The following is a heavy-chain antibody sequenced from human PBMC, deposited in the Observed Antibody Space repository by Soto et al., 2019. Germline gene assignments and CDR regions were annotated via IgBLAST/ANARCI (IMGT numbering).Heavy chain of an antibody. V-gene: IGHV3-53*01. CDR3: ARGGVGATEDAFDI. D-gene: IGHD1-26*01. Sequence: EVQLVESGGGLIQPGGSLRLSCAASGFTVSSNYMSWVRQAPGKGLEWVSVIYSGGSTYYADSVKGRFTISRDNSKNTLYLQINSLRAEDTAVYYCARGGVGATEDAFDIWGQGTMVTVSS. CDR2: IYSGGST. CDR1: GFTVSSNY. J-gene: IGHJ3*02.